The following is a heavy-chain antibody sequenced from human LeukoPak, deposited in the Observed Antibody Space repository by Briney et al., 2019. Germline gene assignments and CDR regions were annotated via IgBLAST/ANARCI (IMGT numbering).Heavy chain of an antibody. D-gene: IGHD6-13*01. J-gene: IGHJ5*01. V-gene: IGHV4-59*02. CDR1: GASVTSHS. CDR3: ARGGASSHWFGS. Sequence: SETLSLTCSVSGASVTSHSSGWIRQPPGKPPESIGMIYNSVTTNYRPSLKSRVTISVDASKNQLSLKLSSVTAADTAVYYCARGGASSHWFGSWGQGTLVTVSS. CDR2: IYNSVTT.